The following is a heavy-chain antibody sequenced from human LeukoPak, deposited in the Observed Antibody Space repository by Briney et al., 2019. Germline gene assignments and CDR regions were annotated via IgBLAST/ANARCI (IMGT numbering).Heavy chain of an antibody. Sequence: GASVRVSCKASGYTXTSYYMHWVRQAPGQGLEWMGIINPSGGSTSYAQKFQGRVTMTRDTSTSTVYMELSSLRSEDTAVYYCARRYSSGWQPFDYWGQGILVTVSS. CDR1: GYTXTSYY. V-gene: IGHV1-46*01. J-gene: IGHJ4*02. CDR3: ARRYSSGWQPFDY. CDR2: INPSGGST. D-gene: IGHD6-19*01.